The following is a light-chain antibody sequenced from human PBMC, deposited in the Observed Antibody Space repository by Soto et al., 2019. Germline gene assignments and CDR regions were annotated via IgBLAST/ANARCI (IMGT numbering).Light chain of an antibody. CDR3: QQDNDYYT. V-gene: IGKV1-5*03. Sequence: DIQMPQSPSPLSASVGDRVTINCRASQTISSWLAWYQQKPGKAPTLLIYKASSLESGFPSRFSGSGSGTEFTLTISSLHDDDFATYFFQQDNDYYTCGRGTKVEIK. CDR1: QTISSW. CDR2: KAS. J-gene: IGKJ1*01.